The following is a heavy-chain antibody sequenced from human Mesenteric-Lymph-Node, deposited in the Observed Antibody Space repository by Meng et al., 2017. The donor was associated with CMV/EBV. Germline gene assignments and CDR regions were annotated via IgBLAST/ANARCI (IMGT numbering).Heavy chain of an antibody. J-gene: IGHJ6*02. CDR3: STSRSV. CDR1: GFRFSDAW. V-gene: IGHV3-15*01. D-gene: IGHD4-17*01. CDR2: IKTKADGGTI. Sequence: GESLKISCEASGFRFSDAWMTWVRQAPGKGLEWVGRIKTKADGGTIDYGVPVRGRFTISRDDSKNTLYLQMNSLIFEDTAVYYCSTSRSVWGQGTTVTVSS.